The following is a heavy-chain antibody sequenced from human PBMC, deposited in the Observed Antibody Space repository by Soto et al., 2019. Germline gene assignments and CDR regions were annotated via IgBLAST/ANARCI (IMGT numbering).Heavy chain of an antibody. Sequence: PSETLSLTCSVSNLSISRGYYWGWIRQPPGKGLEWIANIYHSGITYYNSSLKSRITISVDRSKNQFSLKLSSVTAADTAVYYCARVSDSSGYSFDHWCQGTLVSGS. D-gene: IGHD3-22*01. V-gene: IGHV4-38-2*02. CDR3: ARVSDSSGYSFDH. CDR1: NLSISRGYY. J-gene: IGHJ4*02. CDR2: IYHSGIT.